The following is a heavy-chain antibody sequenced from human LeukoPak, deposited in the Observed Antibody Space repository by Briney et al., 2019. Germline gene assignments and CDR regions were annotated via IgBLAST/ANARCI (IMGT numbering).Heavy chain of an antibody. CDR2: IIPIFGTA. J-gene: IGHJ5*02. CDR3: ARDKVADHSPPPRKPFDP. CDR1: GGTFSSYA. D-gene: IGHD2-15*01. Sequence: ASVKVSCKASGGTFSSYAISWVRQAPGQGLEWMGGIIPIFGTANYAQKFQGRVTITADKSASTAYMELSSLRAEDTAVYYCARDKVADHSPPPRKPFDPWGQGTLVTVSS. V-gene: IGHV1-69*06.